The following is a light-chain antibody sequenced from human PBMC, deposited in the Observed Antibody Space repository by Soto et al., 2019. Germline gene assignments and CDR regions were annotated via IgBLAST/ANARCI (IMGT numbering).Light chain of an antibody. Sequence: QTVVTQEPSFSVSPGGTVTLTCGLSSGSVSTTYYPSWYQQTPGQAPRTLIYSTNGRSSGVPDRFSGSILGDKAAFTITGAQADDESDYYCVLYMGNGISLFGGGTKLTVL. CDR3: VLYMGNGISL. J-gene: IGLJ2*01. V-gene: IGLV8-61*01. CDR1: SGSVSTTYY. CDR2: STN.